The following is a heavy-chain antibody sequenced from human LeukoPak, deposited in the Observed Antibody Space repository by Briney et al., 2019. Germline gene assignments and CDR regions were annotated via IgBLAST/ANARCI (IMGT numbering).Heavy chain of an antibody. CDR3: AKGSPIYVGVVFFDF. V-gene: IGHV3-23*01. J-gene: IGHJ4*02. D-gene: IGHD1-26*01. CDR2: ISGSGVST. Sequence: PGESLRLSCAASGFPFSSYAMSWVRQAPGKGLEWVSTISGSGVSTYYADSVKGRFTISRDNSKNTLYLQMNSLRAEDTAFYYCAKGSPIYVGVVFFDFWGQGTLLTVSS. CDR1: GFPFSSYA.